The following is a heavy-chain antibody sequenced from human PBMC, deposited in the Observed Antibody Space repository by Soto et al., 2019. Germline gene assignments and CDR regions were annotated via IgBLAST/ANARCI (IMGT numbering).Heavy chain of an antibody. CDR1: GFTFSSYA. D-gene: IGHD3-16*01. V-gene: IGHV3-23*01. Sequence: EVQLLESGGGLVQPGGSLRLSCAASGFTFSSYAMSWVRQAPGKGLEWVSAISGSGGSTYYADSVKGRFTISRDNSKNTLYLQMNSMRAEDTAVYYCAKDRDYIRGSYEVWGKGTTVTVSS. CDR2: ISGSGGST. J-gene: IGHJ6*04. CDR3: AKDRDYIRGSYEV.